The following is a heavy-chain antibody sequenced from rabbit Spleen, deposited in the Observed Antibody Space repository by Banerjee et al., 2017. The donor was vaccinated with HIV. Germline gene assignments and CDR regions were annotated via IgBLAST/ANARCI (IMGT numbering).Heavy chain of an antibody. CDR1: GFSFTNNDV. V-gene: IGHV1S45*01. J-gene: IGHJ3*01. CDR2: IYTVTGNT. Sequence: QEQLEESGGGLVKPEGSLTLTCTASGFSFTNNDVICWVRQAPGKGLEWIGCIYTVTGNTFYATWAKGRFTISRASSTTVFLQMTSLTAADTATYFCARDLPDIIGWNFGFWGQGTLVTVS. CDR3: ARDLPDIIGWNFGF. D-gene: IGHD1-1*01.